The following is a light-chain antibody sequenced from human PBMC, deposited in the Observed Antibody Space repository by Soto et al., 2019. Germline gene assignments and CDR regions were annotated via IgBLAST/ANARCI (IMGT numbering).Light chain of an antibody. CDR2: DAS. J-gene: IGKJ2*01. Sequence: EIVLTQSPATVSLSPGERATLSCRASQSVSSYLAWYQQKPGQAPRLLIYDASNRATGIPARFSGSGSGTDFTRTISSLEPEDFAVYYCQQRSNWPYTFGQGTKLEIK. CDR1: QSVSSY. CDR3: QQRSNWPYT. V-gene: IGKV3-11*01.